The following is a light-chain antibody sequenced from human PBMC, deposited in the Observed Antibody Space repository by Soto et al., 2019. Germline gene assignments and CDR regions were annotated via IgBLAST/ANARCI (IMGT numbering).Light chain of an antibody. V-gene: IGKV1-5*01. Sequence: DIQMTQSHSTLAASVGDTVTMTCRSSSKWLAWYQKKPGKAPKLLIFDVSNLERVVPPRVSGSTSGAESTLTITGLQPDDLGTYYCQHTTDFTFGQGTKVELK. J-gene: IGKJ2*01. CDR3: QHTTDFT. CDR1: SSSKW. CDR2: DVS.